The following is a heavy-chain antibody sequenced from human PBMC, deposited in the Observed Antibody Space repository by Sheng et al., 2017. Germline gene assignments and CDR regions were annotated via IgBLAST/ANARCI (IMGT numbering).Heavy chain of an antibody. V-gene: IGHV1-69*13. J-gene: IGHJ3*02. Sequence: QVQLVQSGAEVKKPGSSVKVSCKASGGTFSSYAISWVRQAPGQGLEWMGGIIPIFGTANYAQKFQGRVTITADESTSTAYMELSSLRSEDTAVYYCAREYYYDSRPRNSDAFDIWGQGTMVTVSS. CDR1: GGTFSSYA. D-gene: IGHD3-22*01. CDR3: AREYYYDSRPRNSDAFDI. CDR2: IIPIFGTA.